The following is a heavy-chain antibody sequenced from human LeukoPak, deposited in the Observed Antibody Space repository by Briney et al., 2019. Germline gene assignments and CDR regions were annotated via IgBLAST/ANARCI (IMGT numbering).Heavy chain of an antibody. CDR3: ARCYTYGTTWFGGLDV. V-gene: IGHV3-23*01. Sequence: GGSLRLSCAASGFTFSSSAMTWVRQVLGKGLEWVSTTGVSGSYYADSVKGRFTISRDNSKNTLYLQMNSLRAEDTAVYYCARCYTYGTTWFGGLDVWGQGTTVTVSS. J-gene: IGHJ6*02. CDR1: GFTFSSSA. D-gene: IGHD3-10*01. CDR2: TGVSGS.